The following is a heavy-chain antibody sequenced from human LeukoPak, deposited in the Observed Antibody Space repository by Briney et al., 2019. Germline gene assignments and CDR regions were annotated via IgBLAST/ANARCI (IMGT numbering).Heavy chain of an antibody. CDR2: IYPGDSDT. V-gene: IGHV5-51*01. CDR3: ARHQIVGATRSPSDY. J-gene: IGHJ4*02. D-gene: IGHD1-26*01. Sequence: PGESLKISCKGSGYTFTTYWIGWVRQMPGKGLEWMGIIYPGDSDTRYSPSFQGQVTISVDKSISTAYLQWSSLKASDTAMYYCARHQIVGATRSPSDYWGQGTLVTVSS. CDR1: GYTFTTYW.